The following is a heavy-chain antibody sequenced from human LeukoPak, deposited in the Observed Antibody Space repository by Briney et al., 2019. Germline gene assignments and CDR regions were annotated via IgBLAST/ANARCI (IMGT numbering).Heavy chain of an antibody. J-gene: IGHJ5*02. CDR2: ISAYNGNT. V-gene: IGHV1-18*01. D-gene: IGHD4-17*01. Sequence: GASVKVSCKASGYTFTSYGISWVRQAPGQGLEWMGWISAYNGNTNYAQKLQGRVTMTTDTSTSTAYMELRSLRSDDTAVYYCARAGTTVRRGWTGPDDNWFDPWGQGTLVTVSS. CDR3: ARAGTTVRRGWTGPDDNWFDP. CDR1: GYTFTSYG.